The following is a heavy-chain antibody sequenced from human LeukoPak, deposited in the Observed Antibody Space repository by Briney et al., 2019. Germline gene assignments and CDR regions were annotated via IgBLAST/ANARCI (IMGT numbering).Heavy chain of an antibody. V-gene: IGHV3-23*01. CDR1: GFTFSSYA. CDR3: AKDYYDSSGYYYNWFDP. D-gene: IGHD3-22*01. J-gene: IGHJ5*02. Sequence: GGSLRLSCAASGFTFSSYAMSWVRRAPGKGLEWVSAISGSGGSTYYADSVKGRFTISRDNSKNTLYLQMNSLRAEDTAVYYCAKDYYDSSGYYYNWFDPWGQGTLVTVSS. CDR2: ISGSGGST.